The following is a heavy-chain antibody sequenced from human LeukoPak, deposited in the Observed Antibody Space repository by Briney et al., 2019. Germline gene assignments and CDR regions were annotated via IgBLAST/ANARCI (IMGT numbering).Heavy chain of an antibody. CDR1: GGSFSCYY. D-gene: IGHD6-13*01. Sequence: PSETLSLTCAVYGGSFSCYYWSWIRQPPGKWLEWIGEINHSGSTNYNPSLKSRVTISVDTSKNQFSLKLSSVTAADTAVYYCATSIAAAGRGGFDYWGQGTLVTVSS. CDR3: ATSIAAAGRGGFDY. CDR2: INHSGST. J-gene: IGHJ4*02. V-gene: IGHV4-34*01.